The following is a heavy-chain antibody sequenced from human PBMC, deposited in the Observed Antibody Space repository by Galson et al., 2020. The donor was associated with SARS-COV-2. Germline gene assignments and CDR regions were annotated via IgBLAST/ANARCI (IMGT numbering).Heavy chain of an antibody. CDR3: AREEYYYDSSGYSG. Sequence: GGSLRLSCAASGFTFSSYGMHWVRQAPGKGLEWVAVISYDGSNKYYADSVKGRFTISRDNSKNTLYLQMNSLRAEDTAVYYCAREEYYYDSSGYSGWGQGTLVTVSS. J-gene: IGHJ4*02. D-gene: IGHD3-22*01. V-gene: IGHV3-30*03. CDR1: GFTFSSYG. CDR2: ISYDGSNK.